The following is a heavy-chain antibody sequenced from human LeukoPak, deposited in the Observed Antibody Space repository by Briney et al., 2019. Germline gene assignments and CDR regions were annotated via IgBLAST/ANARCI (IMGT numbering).Heavy chain of an antibody. CDR3: ARDPSLGYQLLYDY. J-gene: IGHJ4*02. Sequence: GGSLRLSCAASGFTFSSYSMNWVRQAPGKGLEWVSSISSSSSYIYYADSVKGRFTISRDNAKNSLYLQMNSLRAEDTAVYYCARDPSLGYQLLYDYWGQGTLVTVSS. V-gene: IGHV3-21*01. CDR2: ISSSSSYI. D-gene: IGHD2-2*02. CDR1: GFTFSSYS.